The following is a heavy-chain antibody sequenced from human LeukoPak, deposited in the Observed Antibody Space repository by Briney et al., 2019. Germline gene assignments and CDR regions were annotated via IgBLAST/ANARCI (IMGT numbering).Heavy chain of an antibody. CDR2: ISGSGGST. V-gene: IGHV3-23*01. CDR3: AKDLTTVTTYWFDP. D-gene: IGHD4-17*01. Sequence: PGGSLRLSCAASGFSFSTYGMSWVRQAPGKGLEWVSAISGSGGSTYYADSVKGRFTISRDNSKNTLYLQMNSLRAEDTAVYYCAKDLTTVTTYWFDPWGQGTLVTVSS. CDR1: GFSFSTYG. J-gene: IGHJ5*02.